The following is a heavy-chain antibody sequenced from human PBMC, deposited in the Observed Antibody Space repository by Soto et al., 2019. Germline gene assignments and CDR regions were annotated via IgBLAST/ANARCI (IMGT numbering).Heavy chain of an antibody. CDR1: GFTVSSNY. CDR2: IYSGGST. V-gene: IGHV3-66*01. Sequence: EVQVAESGGGLVQPGGSLRLSCAASGFTVSSNYMSWVRQAPGKGLEWVSFIYSGGSTYYADSVKGRFTISRDKSKHTLYLQMNSLRADDTAMYYCARDRFPYGMDVWGQGTTVTVSS. CDR3: ARDRFPYGMDV. J-gene: IGHJ6*02. D-gene: IGHD3-10*01.